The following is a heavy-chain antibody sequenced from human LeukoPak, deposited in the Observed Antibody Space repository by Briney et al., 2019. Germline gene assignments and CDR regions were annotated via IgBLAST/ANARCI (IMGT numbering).Heavy chain of an antibody. CDR2: IYHSGST. V-gene: IGHV4-38-2*02. Sequence: SQTLSLTCTVSGYSISSGYYRGWTRQPPGKGLECIGSIYHSGSTYYNPSLKSRVTVSVDTSKDQFSLKLSSVTAADTAVYYCARGSGIVVVPAAIGWFDPWGQGTLVTVSS. J-gene: IGHJ5*02. CDR3: ARGSGIVVVPAAIGWFDP. CDR1: GYSISSGYY. D-gene: IGHD2-2*01.